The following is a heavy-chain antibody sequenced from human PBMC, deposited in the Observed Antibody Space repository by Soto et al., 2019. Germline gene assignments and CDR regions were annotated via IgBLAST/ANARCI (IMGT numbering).Heavy chain of an antibody. J-gene: IGHJ3*01. CDR1: GFTFGNYV. CDR3: AKDPTCDYLGAFVC. CDR2: ISASGGGT. D-gene: IGHD4-17*01. V-gene: IGHV3-23*01. Sequence: QMLESGGGLVQPGGSLRLSCAASGFTFGNYVVTWVRQAPGRGLEWVSAISASGGGTFYADSVRGRFTISRDNYKNPLYLEMNSLGAGDTSLYFCAKDPTCDYLGAFVCGGRGTMVIVSS.